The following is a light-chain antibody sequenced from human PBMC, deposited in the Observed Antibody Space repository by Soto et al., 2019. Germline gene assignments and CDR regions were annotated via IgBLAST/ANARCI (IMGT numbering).Light chain of an antibody. J-gene: IGKJ1*01. V-gene: IGKV1-39*01. Sequence: DIQMTQSPSSLSASVGDRVTITCRASQSISNYLNWYQQKPGKAPKLLMYAASSLQSGVPSRFGGSGSGTDFTLTISSLQPEDFATYYFQQSDSTPRTFGQGTKVEIK. CDR1: QSISNY. CDR2: AAS. CDR3: QQSDSTPRT.